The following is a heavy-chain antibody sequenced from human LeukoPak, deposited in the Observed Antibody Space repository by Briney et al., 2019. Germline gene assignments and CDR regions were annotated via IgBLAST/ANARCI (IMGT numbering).Heavy chain of an antibody. CDR3: ARGQGWDDY. D-gene: IGHD6-19*01. V-gene: IGHV3-7*01. CDR2: INQAGSEK. J-gene: IGHJ4*02. CDR1: GFNFSYFW. Sequence: EGSLRLSCAVSGFNFSYFWMSWVRQAPGKGLEWVANINQAGSEKYYVDSVKGRFTISRDNAKNLLALQMNSLRAEDTAVYYCARGQGWDDYWGQGNLVTVSS.